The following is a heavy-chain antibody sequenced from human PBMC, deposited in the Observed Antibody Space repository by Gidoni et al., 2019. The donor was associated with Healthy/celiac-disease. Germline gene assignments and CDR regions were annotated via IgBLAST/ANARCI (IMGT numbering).Heavy chain of an antibody. Sequence: QVQLVQSGAEVKKPGSSVKVSCKASGGTFSTYAISWVRQAPGQGLEWMGGIIPIFGTANYAQKFQGRVTITADESTSTAYMELSSLRSEDTAVYYCARGFSGSYYSRGYYYGMDVWGQGTTVTVSS. V-gene: IGHV1-69*12. CDR3: ARGFSGSYYSRGYYYGMDV. J-gene: IGHJ6*02. D-gene: IGHD3-10*01. CDR1: GGTFSTYA. CDR2: IIPIFGTA.